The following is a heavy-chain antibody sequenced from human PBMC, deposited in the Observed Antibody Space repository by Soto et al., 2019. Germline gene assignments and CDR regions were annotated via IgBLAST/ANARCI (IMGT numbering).Heavy chain of an antibody. D-gene: IGHD3-9*01. CDR2: IYYSGST. V-gene: IGHV4-59*01. J-gene: IGHJ6*02. CDR1: GGSISLYY. Sequence: SETLSLTCTVSGGSISLYYWSWIRQPPGKGLEWIGYIYYSGSTNYNPSLKSRVTISVDTSKNQFSLKLSSVTAADTAVYYCAGQGVDILTGYYKYYYYGMDVWGQGTTVTVSS. CDR3: AGQGVDILTGYYKYYYYGMDV.